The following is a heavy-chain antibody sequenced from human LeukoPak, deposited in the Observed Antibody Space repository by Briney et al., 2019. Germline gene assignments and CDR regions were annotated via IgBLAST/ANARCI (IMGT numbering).Heavy chain of an antibody. Sequence: SETLSLTCTVSGGSISTYYWSWIRQPPGKGLEWIGYIYYTGSTNYNPSLKSRVTISVDTSTNQFYLKLYSVTAADTAVYYCAREIGGGDTNWFDPWGQGTLVTVSS. CDR1: GGSISTYY. CDR2: IYYTGST. D-gene: IGHD2-21*02. CDR3: AREIGGGDTNWFDP. V-gene: IGHV4-59*01. J-gene: IGHJ5*02.